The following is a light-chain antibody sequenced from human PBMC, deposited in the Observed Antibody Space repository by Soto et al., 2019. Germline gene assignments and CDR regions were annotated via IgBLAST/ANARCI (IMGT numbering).Light chain of an antibody. J-gene: IGKJ1*01. Sequence: DIQMTQSPSSLSGSVGDRVTITCRTSQTIGTRLNWYHEKPGKAPKLLIYTASTLQSGVPSRFSGSGSGTEFTLTISSLQPDDFATYYCQHNNSNSETFGQGTKVEIK. CDR1: QTIGTR. V-gene: IGKV1-5*03. CDR2: TAS. CDR3: QHNNSNSET.